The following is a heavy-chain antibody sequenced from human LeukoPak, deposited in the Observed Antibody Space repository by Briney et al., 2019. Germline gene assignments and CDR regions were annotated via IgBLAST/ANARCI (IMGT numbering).Heavy chain of an antibody. J-gene: IGHJ4*02. V-gene: IGHV4-34*01. Sequence: SETLSLTCAVYGGSFSGYYWSWIRQPPGKGLEWIGEINHSGSTNYNPSLKSRVTISVDTSKNQFSLKLSSVTAADTAVYYCARAYSRPLFDYWGQGTLVTVSS. D-gene: IGHD6-13*01. CDR2: INHSGST. CDR1: GGSFSGYY. CDR3: ARAYSRPLFDY.